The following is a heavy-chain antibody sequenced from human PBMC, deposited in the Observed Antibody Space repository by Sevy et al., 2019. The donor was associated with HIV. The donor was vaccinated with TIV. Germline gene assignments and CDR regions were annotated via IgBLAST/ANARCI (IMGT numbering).Heavy chain of an antibody. J-gene: IGHJ4*02. D-gene: IGHD3-16*02. V-gene: IGHV3-7*01. CDR2: IKQDGTET. Sequence: GSLRLSCEVSGFTFSTYWMTWVRQAPGKGLEWVANIKQDGTETSYVDSVRGRFTISRDNAKKSLYLQLDNLRVEDTAVYYCARGLADWGSFHYSLWGQGTLVTVSS. CDR3: ARGLADWGSFHYSL. CDR1: GFTFSTYW.